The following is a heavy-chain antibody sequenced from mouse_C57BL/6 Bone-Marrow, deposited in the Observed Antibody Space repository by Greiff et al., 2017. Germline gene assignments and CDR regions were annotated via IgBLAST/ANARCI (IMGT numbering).Heavy chain of an antibody. J-gene: IGHJ2*01. V-gene: IGHV8-8*01. D-gene: IGHD2-4*01. CDR2: LWWADDK. CDR1: GFSLSTFGMG. CDR3: ARFPYDYDSYYVDY. Sequence: QVTLKESGPGILQPSQTLSLTCSFSGFSLSTFGMGVGWIRQPSGKGLEWLAHLWWADDKYYNPALKSGLTISKDTTKNQVFLKLANVDTAYTATYYCARFPYDYDSYYVDYWGQGTTLTVSS.